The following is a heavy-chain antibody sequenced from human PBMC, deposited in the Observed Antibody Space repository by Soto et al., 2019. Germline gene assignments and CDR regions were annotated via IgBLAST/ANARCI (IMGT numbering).Heavy chain of an antibody. CDR1: GFTFNHYA. V-gene: IGHV3-23*01. Sequence: EVQVLESGGGLVQRGGSLRLSCAASGFTFNHYAMSWVRQAPGKGLEWVSIIIANGGTFYADSVKGRFTISRDNSKNTVYLQMSSLRVEDTAIYYCAKDYTVAADPSSVILFDYWGQGALDTVSS. J-gene: IGHJ4*02. CDR3: AKDYTVAADPSSVILFDY. D-gene: IGHD2-15*01. CDR2: IIANGGT.